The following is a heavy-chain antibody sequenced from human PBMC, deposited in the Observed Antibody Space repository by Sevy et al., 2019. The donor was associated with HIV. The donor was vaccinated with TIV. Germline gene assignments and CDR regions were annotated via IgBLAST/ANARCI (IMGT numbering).Heavy chain of an antibody. CDR3: ARGGSNGWYYFDY. CDR1: GGTFTTSG. D-gene: IGHD6-19*01. J-gene: IGHJ4*02. V-gene: IGHV1-69*13. Sequence: ASVKVSCKASGGTFTTSGISWVRQVPGQGLEWMGGIIPILGTTNYAQRFQYRVTITADESTKTAYMELSSLRSEDTAVIYCARGGSNGWYYFDYWGQATSVTVS. CDR2: IIPILGTT.